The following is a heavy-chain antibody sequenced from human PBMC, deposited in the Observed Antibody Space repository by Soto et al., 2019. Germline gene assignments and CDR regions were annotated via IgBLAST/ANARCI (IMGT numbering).Heavy chain of an antibody. D-gene: IGHD3-10*01. Sequence: SETLSLTCTVSGGSISSGDYYWSWIRQPPGKGLEWIGYIYYSGSTYYNPSLKSRVTISVDTSKNQFSLKLSSVTAADTAVYYCAREVTMVRGVIRWFDPWGQGTLVTVSS. CDR1: GGSISSGDYY. CDR3: AREVTMVRGVIRWFDP. J-gene: IGHJ5*02. CDR2: IYYSGST. V-gene: IGHV4-30-4*01.